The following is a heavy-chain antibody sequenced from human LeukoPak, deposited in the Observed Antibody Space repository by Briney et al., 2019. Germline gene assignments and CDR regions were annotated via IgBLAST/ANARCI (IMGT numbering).Heavy chain of an antibody. J-gene: IGHJ3*02. D-gene: IGHD4-17*01. CDR3: ARGDYGDDHAFDI. Sequence: GGSLRLSCAASGFTFSSYTMNWVRQAPGKGLEWVSSICRGSGYIYYADSVKGRFTTSRDNPKTSLYLQMNSLSTEDTTVYYCARGDYGDDHAFDIWGQGTMVTVSS. CDR1: GFTFSSYT. V-gene: IGHV3-21*01. CDR2: ICRGSGYI.